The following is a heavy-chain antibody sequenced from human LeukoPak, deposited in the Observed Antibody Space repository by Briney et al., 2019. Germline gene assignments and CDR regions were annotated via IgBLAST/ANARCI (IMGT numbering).Heavy chain of an antibody. CDR1: GGSISSGSYY. CDR3: ARGRGGDPGWYFDL. D-gene: IGHD2-21*02. CDR2: IYYSGST. J-gene: IGHJ2*01. V-gene: IGHV4-61*01. Sequence: SQTLSLTCTVSGGSISSGSYYWSWIRQPPGKGLEWIGYIYYSGSTNYNPSLKSRVTISVDTSKNQFSLKLSSVTAADTAVYYCARGRGGDPGWYFDLWGRGTLVTVSS.